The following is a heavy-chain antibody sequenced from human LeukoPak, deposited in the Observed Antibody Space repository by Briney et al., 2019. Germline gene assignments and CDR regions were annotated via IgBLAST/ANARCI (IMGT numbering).Heavy chain of an antibody. Sequence: PGGSLRLSCSASGFIFSNYWMSWVRQAPGKGLEWVANINQDGREKYYVDSVKGRFTISRDKAKNSLSLQMNSLRAEDTAVYYCARDKSYGDSEDYWGQGTLVTVSS. CDR3: ARDKSYGDSEDY. CDR2: INQDGREK. CDR1: GFIFSNYW. D-gene: IGHD4-17*01. V-gene: IGHV3-7*05. J-gene: IGHJ4*02.